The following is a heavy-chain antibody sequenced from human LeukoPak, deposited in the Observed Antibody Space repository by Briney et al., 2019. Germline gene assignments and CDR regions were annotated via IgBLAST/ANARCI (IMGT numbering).Heavy chain of an antibody. CDR2: LSGSGGST. J-gene: IGHJ1*01. Sequence: GGSLRLSCAASGFTFNSNAMTWVRQAPGKGLEWVSGLSGSGGSTFYADSVKGRFTISRDNSKNTLYLQMNSLRADDTAVYFCAKAFGTGGSAAEYFQHWGQGTLVTVSS. D-gene: IGHD3-16*01. CDR1: GFTFNSNA. V-gene: IGHV3-23*01. CDR3: AKAFGTGGSAAEYFQH.